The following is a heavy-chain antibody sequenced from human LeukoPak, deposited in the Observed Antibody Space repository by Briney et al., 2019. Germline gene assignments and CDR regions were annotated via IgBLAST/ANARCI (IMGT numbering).Heavy chain of an antibody. CDR2: IYSGGST. Sequence: GGSPRLSCAASGFTVSSNYMSWVRQAPGKGLEWVSVIYSGGSTYYADSVKGRFTISRDNSKNTLYLQMNSLRAEDTAVYYCARDRSGYYPYYFDYWGQGTLVTVSS. J-gene: IGHJ4*02. CDR3: ARDRSGYYPYYFDY. CDR1: GFTVSSNY. V-gene: IGHV3-66*02. D-gene: IGHD3-22*01.